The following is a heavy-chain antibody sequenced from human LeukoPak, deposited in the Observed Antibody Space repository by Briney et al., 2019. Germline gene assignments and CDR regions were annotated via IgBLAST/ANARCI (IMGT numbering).Heavy chain of an antibody. V-gene: IGHV4-38-2*01. D-gene: IGHD3-10*01. Sequence: SETLSLTCGVSGYSISSGYYWGWIRQPLGKGLEWIGSFYYSGSTNYNPSLKSRVTISVDTSKNQFSLKLSSVTAADTAVYYCARGSPYGRNWFDPWGQGTLVTVSS. CDR2: FYYSGST. CDR1: GYSISSGYY. J-gene: IGHJ5*02. CDR3: ARGSPYGRNWFDP.